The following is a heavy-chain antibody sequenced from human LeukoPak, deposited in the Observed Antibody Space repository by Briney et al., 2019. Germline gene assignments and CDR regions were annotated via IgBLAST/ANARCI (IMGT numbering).Heavy chain of an antibody. J-gene: IGHJ4*02. CDR3: VRDPSGSGFAFDS. V-gene: IGHV3-30*04. CDR2: ISFDGSNK. CDR1: GFTFSSYT. Sequence: GGSLRLSCAASGFTFSSYTIHWVRQPPGKGLEWVAVISFDGSNKHYADSVKGRFTISRDNSEDTLYLQMNSLRAEDTAVYYCVRDPSGSGFAFDSWGQGALVTVSS. D-gene: IGHD1-1*01.